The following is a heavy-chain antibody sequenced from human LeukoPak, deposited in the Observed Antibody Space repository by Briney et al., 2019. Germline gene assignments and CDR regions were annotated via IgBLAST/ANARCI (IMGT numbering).Heavy chain of an antibody. Sequence: SVKVSCKASGGTFSSYAISWVRQAPGQGLEWMGRIIPIFGTANYAQKFQGRVTITADESTSTAYMELSGLRSEDTAVYYCARDQPHYDSSGYDAFDIWGQGTMVTVSS. CDR3: ARDQPHYDSSGYDAFDI. D-gene: IGHD3-22*01. J-gene: IGHJ3*02. V-gene: IGHV1-69*15. CDR2: IIPIFGTA. CDR1: GGTFSSYA.